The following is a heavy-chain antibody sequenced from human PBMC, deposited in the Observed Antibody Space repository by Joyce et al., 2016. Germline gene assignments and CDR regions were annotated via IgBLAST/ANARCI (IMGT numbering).Heavy chain of an antibody. J-gene: IGHJ5*02. CDR2: VNPSRGDT. Sequence: QVQLVQSGAEVKKPGASVKVSCKASGYTFTGYYIHWVRQAPGQGLSWMGWVNPSRGDTDDTQEFQGRVTMTRDTYISTTYMELSRLRSDDTAVYYCARVSLGYFGDLSEDWFDPWGQGTLVTVSS. CDR3: ARVSLGYFGDLSEDWFDP. V-gene: IGHV1-2*02. CDR1: GYTFTGYY. D-gene: IGHD3-10*01.